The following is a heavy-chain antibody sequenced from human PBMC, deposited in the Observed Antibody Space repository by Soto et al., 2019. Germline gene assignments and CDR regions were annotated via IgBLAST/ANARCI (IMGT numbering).Heavy chain of an antibody. V-gene: IGHV1-69*01. CDR3: ARDGEYSSGWPRGFDP. CDR1: GGTFSSYA. CDR2: SIPIFGTA. J-gene: IGHJ5*02. Sequence: QVQLVQSGAEVKKPGSSVKVSCKASGGTFSSYAISWVRQAPGQGLEWMGGSIPIFGTANYAQKFQGRVTITADASTSTAYMELSSLRSEDTAVYYCARDGEYSSGWPRGFDPWGQGTLVTVSS. D-gene: IGHD6-19*01.